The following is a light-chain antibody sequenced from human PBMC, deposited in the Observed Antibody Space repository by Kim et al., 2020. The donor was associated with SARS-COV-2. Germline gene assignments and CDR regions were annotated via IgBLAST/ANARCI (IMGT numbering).Light chain of an antibody. CDR3: QAWDSSTPV. J-gene: IGLJ1*01. CDR1: KLGDKY. V-gene: IGLV3-1*01. CDR2: QDS. Sequence: SVAQGQTPIITCSGDKLGDKYACWYQQKPGQSPVLVIYQDSKRPSGIPERFSGSNSGNTATLTISGTQAMDEADYYCQAWDSSTPVFGTGTKVTVL.